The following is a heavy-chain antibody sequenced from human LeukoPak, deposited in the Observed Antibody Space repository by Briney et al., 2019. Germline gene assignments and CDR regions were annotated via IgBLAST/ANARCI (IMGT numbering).Heavy chain of an antibody. CDR2: INWNGGST. D-gene: IGHD2-21*02. CDR3: ARDWVTPLFVSGPPWFDP. CDR1: GFTFSNYA. J-gene: IGHJ5*02. V-gene: IGHV3-20*04. Sequence: PGGSLRLSCAASGFTFSNYAMNWVRQAPGKGLEWVSGINWNGGSTGYADSVKGRFTISRDNAKNSLYLQMNSLRAEDTALYYCARDWVTPLFVSGPPWFDPWGQGTLVTVSS.